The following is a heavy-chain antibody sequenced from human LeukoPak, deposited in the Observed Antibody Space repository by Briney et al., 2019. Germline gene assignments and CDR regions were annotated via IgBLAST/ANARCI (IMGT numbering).Heavy chain of an antibody. D-gene: IGHD3-10*01. CDR3: TRVDYYNGSGSYTPFDY. Sequence: PGGSLRLSCIASGFTFGDYAMSWVRQAPGKGLEWVGFIRSNAYGGTTEYAASVKGRFTISRDDSKSIAYLQMNSLKTEDTAVYYCTRVDYYNGSGSYTPFDYWGQGTLVTVSS. J-gene: IGHJ4*02. CDR1: GFTFGDYA. CDR2: IRSNAYGGTT. V-gene: IGHV3-49*04.